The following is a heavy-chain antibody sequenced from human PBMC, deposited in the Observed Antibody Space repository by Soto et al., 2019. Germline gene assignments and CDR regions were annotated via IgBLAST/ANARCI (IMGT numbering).Heavy chain of an antibody. J-gene: IGHJ4*02. D-gene: IGHD3-10*01. CDR3: ARDRGDGYNHFDY. CDR1: GYTFTSYA. CDR2: INAGNGNT. V-gene: IGHV1-3*01. Sequence: ASVKVSCKASGYTFTSYAMHWVRRAPGQRLEWMGWINAGNGNTRYSQRFQGRVTFIRDTSASTAYMELSSLRSEDSAVYYCARDRGDGYNHFDYWGQRTLVTVSS.